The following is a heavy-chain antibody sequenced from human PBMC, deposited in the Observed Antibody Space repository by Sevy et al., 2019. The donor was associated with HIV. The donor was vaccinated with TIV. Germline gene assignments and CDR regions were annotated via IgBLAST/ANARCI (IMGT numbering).Heavy chain of an antibody. J-gene: IGHJ4*02. CDR2: INHSGST. V-gene: IGHV4-34*01. CDR3: ARGPGDRSGSYPPHFDY. D-gene: IGHD3-10*01. CDR1: GGSFSGYY. Sequence: SETLSLTCAVYGGSFSGYYWSWIRQPPGKGLEWIGEINHSGSTNYNPSLKSRVTISVVTSKNQFSLKLSSVTAADTAVYYCARGPGDRSGSYPPHFDYWGQGTLVTVSS.